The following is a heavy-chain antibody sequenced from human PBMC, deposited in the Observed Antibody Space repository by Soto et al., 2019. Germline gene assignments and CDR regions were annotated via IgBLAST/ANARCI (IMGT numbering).Heavy chain of an antibody. CDR1: GYTFTGYY. CDR2: INPNSGGT. D-gene: IGHD2-21*02. V-gene: IGHV1-2*02. J-gene: IGHJ4*02. CDR3: HIVVVTAMEMYYFDY. Sequence: ASVKVSCKASGYTFTGYYIHWVRQAPGQGLEWMGWINPNSGGTNYAQKFQDRVTMTRDTSISTAYMELSSLRSEDTAVYYCHIVVVTAMEMYYFDYWGQGTLVTVSS.